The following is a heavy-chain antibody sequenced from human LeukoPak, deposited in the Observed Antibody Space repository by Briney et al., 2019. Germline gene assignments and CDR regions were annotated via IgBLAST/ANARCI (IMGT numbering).Heavy chain of an antibody. CDR3: AAGTTGTTPRFYYYYGMDV. D-gene: IGHD1-1*01. CDR1: GYTFTSYD. J-gene: IGHJ6*02. V-gene: IGHV1-18*01. CDR2: ISAYNGNT. Sequence: GASVKVSCKASGYTFTSYDINWVRQATGQGLEWMGWISAYNGNTNYAQKLQGRVTMTTDTSTSTAYMELRSLRSDDTAVYYCAAGTTGTTPRFYYYYGMDVWGQGTTVTVSS.